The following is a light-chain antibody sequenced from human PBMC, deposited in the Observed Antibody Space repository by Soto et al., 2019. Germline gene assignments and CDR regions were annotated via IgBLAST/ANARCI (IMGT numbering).Light chain of an antibody. J-gene: IGKJ4*01. CDR3: QQSYSPLT. CDR2: TVS. Sequence: DIQITQSPSSLSASVGDRVTITCRTSQNIDNYLNWYQQKPGMAPKLLIYTVSTLHSGVPSRFSGTGSGTDFSLTISSLQPEDFATYYCQQSYSPLTFGGGTRVEIK. V-gene: IGKV1-39*01. CDR1: QNIDNY.